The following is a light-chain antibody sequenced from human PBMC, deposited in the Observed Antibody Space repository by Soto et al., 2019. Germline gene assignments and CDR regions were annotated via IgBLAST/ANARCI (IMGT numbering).Light chain of an antibody. V-gene: IGKV3-15*01. Sequence: EIVMTQSPATLSVSPGERATLSCRASQSVSSNLAWYQQTPGQAPRLLIYGASTRATGIPARFSGSGSVTEFTLTISSLQSEDFAVYYCQQYNNWPPTFGQGTKVEIK. CDR2: GAS. CDR3: QQYNNWPPT. CDR1: QSVSSN. J-gene: IGKJ1*01.